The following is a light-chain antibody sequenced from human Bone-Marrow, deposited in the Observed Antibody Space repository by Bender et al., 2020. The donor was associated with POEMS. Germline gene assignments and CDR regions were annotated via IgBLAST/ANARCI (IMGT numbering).Light chain of an antibody. CDR2: EGS. J-gene: IGLJ1*01. CDR3: SSYVGSSTFYV. V-gene: IGLV2-23*03. CDR1: SSDVGSYNL. Sequence: QSALTQPASVSGSPGQSITISCTGTSSDVGSYNLVSWYQQHPGKAPKLMIYEGSKRPSGVSNRFSGSKSGNTASLTISGLRAEDEADYYCSSYVGSSTFYVFGSGTKVTVL.